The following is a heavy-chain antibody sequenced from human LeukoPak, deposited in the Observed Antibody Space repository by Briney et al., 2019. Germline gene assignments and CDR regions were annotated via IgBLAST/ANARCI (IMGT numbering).Heavy chain of an antibody. CDR3: AKAFEYYDSSGYSGFGAFDI. D-gene: IGHD3-22*01. CDR1: GFTFSSYA. CDR2: ISGSGGST. J-gene: IGHJ3*02. Sequence: GGSLRLSCAASGFTFSSYAMSWVRQAPGKGLEWVSAISGSGGSTYYADSVKGRFTISRDNSKNTLYLQMNSLRAEDTAAYYCAKAFEYYDSSGYSGFGAFDIWGQGTMVTVSS. V-gene: IGHV3-23*01.